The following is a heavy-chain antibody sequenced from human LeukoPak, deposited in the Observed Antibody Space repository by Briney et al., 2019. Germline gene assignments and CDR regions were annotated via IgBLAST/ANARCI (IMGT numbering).Heavy chain of an antibody. CDR2: INSEGSST. Sequence: GSLRLLCATSGFTFRSFWMDWVRQAPGKGLGGVSRINSEGSSTSSADSVKGRFTISRYNAKNTLYLQMNSLRAEDTAVYYCARDWAMVRGVIDVWGQGTTVTVSS. CDR1: GFTFRSFW. CDR3: ARDWAMVRGVIDV. V-gene: IGHV3-74*01. J-gene: IGHJ6*02. D-gene: IGHD3-10*01.